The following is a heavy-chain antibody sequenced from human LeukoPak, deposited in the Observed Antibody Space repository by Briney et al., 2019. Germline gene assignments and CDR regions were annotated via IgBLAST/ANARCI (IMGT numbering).Heavy chain of an antibody. V-gene: IGHV1-2*02. J-gene: IGHJ5*02. CDR1: GYTFTGYY. CDR2: INPNSGGT. Sequence: VASVKVSCKASGYTFTGYYMHWVRQAPGQGLEWMGWINPNSGGTNYAQKFQGRVTMTRDTSISTAYMELSRLRSDDTAVYYCARVGDCSGGSCYDWFDPWGQGTLVTVSS. D-gene: IGHD2-15*01. CDR3: ARVGDCSGGSCYDWFDP.